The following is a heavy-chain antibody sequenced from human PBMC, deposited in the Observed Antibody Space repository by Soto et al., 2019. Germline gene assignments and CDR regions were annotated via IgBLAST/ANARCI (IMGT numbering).Heavy chain of an antibody. V-gene: IGHV4-30-2*01. D-gene: IGHD4-4*01. CDR1: GGSINTATHS. Sequence: QLQLQESGSGLVKPSQTLSLTCAVSGGSINTATHSWSWIRQPPGKGLEWIGYIYHSGSTYYNPSVKSRVTLSIDKSNNQFSLRLGSVTAADTAVYYCARGGGVTTTGDDYWGQGILVTVSS. CDR2: IYHSGST. J-gene: IGHJ4*02. CDR3: ARGGGVTTTGDDY.